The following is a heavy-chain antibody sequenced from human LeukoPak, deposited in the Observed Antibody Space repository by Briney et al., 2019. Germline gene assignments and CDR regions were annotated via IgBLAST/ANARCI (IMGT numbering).Heavy chain of an antibody. CDR1: GFTLSNAY. V-gene: IGHV3-15*01. CDR2: IINKTNGGTT. J-gene: IGHJ5*02. CDR3: TTTIGGVTTWFDP. D-gene: IGHD1-26*01. Sequence: GGSLRLSCAASGFTLSNAYMSWVRQAPGKGLEWGGRIINKTNGGTTDYAARVKGRFTISRDDSKNTLYLQMNSLKTEDTAVYYCTTTIGGVTTWFDPWGQGTLVTVSS.